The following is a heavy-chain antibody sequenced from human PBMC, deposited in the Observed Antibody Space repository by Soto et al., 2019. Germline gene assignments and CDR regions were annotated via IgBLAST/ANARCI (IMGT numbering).Heavy chain of an antibody. CDR3: ARSGAGGNSFWFDY. D-gene: IGHD2-21*02. Sequence: QVQLVESGGGVVQPGRSLRLSCAASGFTFSSYGMHWVRQAPGKGLEWVAVICYDGSNKYYADSVKGRFTISRDNSKNTLYLQMNSLSAEDTAVYYCARSGAGGNSFWFDYWGQGTLVTVSS. V-gene: IGHV3-33*01. CDR1: GFTFSSYG. J-gene: IGHJ4*02. CDR2: ICYDGSNK.